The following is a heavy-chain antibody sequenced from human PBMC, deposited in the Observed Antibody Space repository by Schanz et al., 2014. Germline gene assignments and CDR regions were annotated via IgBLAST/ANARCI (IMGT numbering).Heavy chain of an antibody. CDR2: ISTFRNEDT. V-gene: IGHV1-18*01. Sequence: QVQLVQSGAEVKKPGASVRVSCKVSGYAFTTYGISWVRQAPGQGPEFMGWISTFRNEDTNSAQRFQGRLTMTTDTSTSTAYMELRSLRSDDTAVYYCASSGAGYSSSWDFDYWGQGTLXTVSS. D-gene: IGHD6-13*01. CDR3: ASSGAGYSSSWDFDY. J-gene: IGHJ4*02. CDR1: GYAFTTYG.